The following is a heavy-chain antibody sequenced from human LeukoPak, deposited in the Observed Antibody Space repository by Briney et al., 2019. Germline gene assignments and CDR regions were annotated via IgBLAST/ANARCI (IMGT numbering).Heavy chain of an antibody. CDR2: IYYSGST. Sequence: SETLSLTCTVSGGSISSGDYYWSWIRQPPGKGLEWIGYIYYSGSTYYNPSLKSRVTISVDTSKNQFSLKLSSVTAADTAVYYCARAYPLIFWSGSSNAFDIWGQGTMVTVSS. D-gene: IGHD3-3*01. V-gene: IGHV4-30-4*08. CDR1: GGSISSGDYY. CDR3: ARAYPLIFWSGSSNAFDI. J-gene: IGHJ3*02.